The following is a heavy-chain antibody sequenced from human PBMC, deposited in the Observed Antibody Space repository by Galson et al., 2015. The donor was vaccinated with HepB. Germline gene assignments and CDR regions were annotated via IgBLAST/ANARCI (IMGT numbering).Heavy chain of an antibody. CDR3: ARDALYYYDSSGYYY. V-gene: IGHV1-18*01. D-gene: IGHD3-22*01. Sequence: SVKVSCKASGYTFTTYAISWVRQAPGQGLEWMGWISAYNGNRSYAQKFQGRVTMTTDTSTSTAYMELRSLRSDDTAVYYCARDALYYYDSSGYYYWGQGTLVTVSS. J-gene: IGHJ4*02. CDR2: ISAYNGNR. CDR1: GYTFTTYA.